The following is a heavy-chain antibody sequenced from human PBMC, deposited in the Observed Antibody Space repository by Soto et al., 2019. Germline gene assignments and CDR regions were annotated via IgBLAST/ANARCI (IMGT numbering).Heavy chain of an antibody. J-gene: IGHJ4*02. CDR3: ARDIPRYCSSTTCYSYYFDY. V-gene: IGHV3-48*02. D-gene: IGHD2-2*01. Sequence: PGGSLRLSCAASGFTFSSYSMNWVRQAPGKGLEWVSYIDSGSNTIYYADSVKGRFTISRDNAKNSLYLQMNSLRDEDTAVYYCARDIPRYCSSTTCYSYYFDYWGQGTLVTVSS. CDR1: GFTFSSYS. CDR2: IDSGSNTI.